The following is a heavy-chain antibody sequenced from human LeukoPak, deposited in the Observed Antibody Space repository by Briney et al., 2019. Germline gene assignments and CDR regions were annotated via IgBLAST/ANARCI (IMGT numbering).Heavy chain of an antibody. CDR3: ARERWQQYYYDSSGPDEGAFDI. V-gene: IGHV1-2*02. Sequence: GASVKVSCKASGYTFTGYYMHWVRQAPGQGLEWMGWINPNRGGTNYAQQFQGRVTMTRDTSISTAYMELSRLRSDDTAVYYCARERWQQYYYDSSGPDEGAFDIWGQGTMVTVSS. J-gene: IGHJ3*02. CDR1: GYTFTGYY. D-gene: IGHD3-22*01. CDR2: INPNRGGT.